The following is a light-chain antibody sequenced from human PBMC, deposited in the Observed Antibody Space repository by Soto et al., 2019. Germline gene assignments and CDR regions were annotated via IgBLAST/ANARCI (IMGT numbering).Light chain of an antibody. CDR3: QSYDDSLSVHYV. Sequence: QAVVTQPPSVSGAPGQRVTISCTGSSSNIGSTYDVQWYQQLPGTAPKLLIHGNTNRPSGVPDRFSGSKSGTLGSLAITGLQADDEGYYYRQSYDDSLSVHYVFGTGTKLTVL. V-gene: IGLV1-40*01. J-gene: IGLJ1*01. CDR1: SSNIGSTYD. CDR2: GNT.